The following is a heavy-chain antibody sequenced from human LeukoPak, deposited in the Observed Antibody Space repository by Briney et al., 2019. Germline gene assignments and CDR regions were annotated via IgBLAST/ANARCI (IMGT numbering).Heavy chain of an antibody. J-gene: IGHJ4*02. CDR2: IYHSGST. V-gene: IGHV4-38-2*01. Sequence: SETLSLTCAVSGYSISSGYYWGWIRQPPGKGLEWIGSIYHSGSTYYSPSLKSRVTISVDTSKNQFSLKLSSVTAADTAVYYCARQSVAAAGDFDYWGQGTLVTVSS. CDR1: GYSISSGYY. D-gene: IGHD6-13*01. CDR3: ARQSVAAAGDFDY.